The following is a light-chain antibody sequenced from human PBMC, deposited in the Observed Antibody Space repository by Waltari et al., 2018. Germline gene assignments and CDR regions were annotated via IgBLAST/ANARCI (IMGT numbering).Light chain of an antibody. CDR3: QQYNNWPPVT. Sequence: EIVMTQSPATLSVSPGERATLSCRASQRVSSNLGWYQQKPGQAPRLLIYGASTRATGIPARFSGSGSGTEFTLTISSLQSEDFAVYYCQQYNNWPPVTFGGGTKVEIK. V-gene: IGKV3-15*01. J-gene: IGKJ4*01. CDR1: QRVSSN. CDR2: GAS.